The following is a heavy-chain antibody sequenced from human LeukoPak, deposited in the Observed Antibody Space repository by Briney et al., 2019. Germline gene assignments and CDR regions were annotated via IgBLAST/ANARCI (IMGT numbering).Heavy chain of an antibody. CDR2: INHSGST. CDR3: ARERLWFGEFGFDY. Sequence: SETLSLTCAVYGGSFSGYYWSWIRQPPGKGLAWIGEINHSGSTNYNPSLKSRVTISVDTSKNQFSLKLSSVTAADTAVYYCARERLWFGEFGFDYWGQGTLVTVSS. V-gene: IGHV4-34*01. J-gene: IGHJ4*02. D-gene: IGHD3-10*01. CDR1: GGSFSGYY.